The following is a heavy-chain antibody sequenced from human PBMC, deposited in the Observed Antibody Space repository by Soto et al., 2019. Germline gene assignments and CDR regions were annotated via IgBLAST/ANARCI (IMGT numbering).Heavy chain of an antibody. V-gene: IGHV3-33*01. J-gene: IGHJ4*02. D-gene: IGHD1-26*01. CDR3: ARDRGGGWEVVDY. Sequence: QVQLVESGGGVVQPGRSLRLSCAASGFTFSSCGMHWVRQAPGKGLEWVAVIWYDGSNKYYADSVKGRFTISRDNSKNTLYLQMNSLRAEDTAVYYCARDRGGGWEVVDYWGQGTLVTVSS. CDR1: GFTFSSCG. CDR2: IWYDGSNK.